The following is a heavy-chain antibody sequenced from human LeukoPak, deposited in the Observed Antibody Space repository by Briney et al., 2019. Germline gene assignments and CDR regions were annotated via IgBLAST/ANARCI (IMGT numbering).Heavy chain of an antibody. CDR2: ISGSGGST. V-gene: IGHV3-23*01. CDR3: AKVLDYGDYGGFDY. CDR1: GFTFYSYA. Sequence: GGSLRLSCAASGFTFYSYAMSWVRQPPGKGLEWVSGISGSGGSTYYAGSVKGRFTISRDNSKNTLFLQMNSLRAEDTAVYYCAKVLDYGDYGGFDYWGQGTLVTVSS. J-gene: IGHJ4*02. D-gene: IGHD4-17*01.